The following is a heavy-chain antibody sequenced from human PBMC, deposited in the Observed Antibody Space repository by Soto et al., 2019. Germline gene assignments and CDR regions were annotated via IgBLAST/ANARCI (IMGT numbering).Heavy chain of an antibody. V-gene: IGHV1-2*02. CDR2: INPNSGGT. D-gene: IGHD3-22*01. Sequence: ASVKVSCKASGYTFTGYYMHWVRQAPGQGLEWMGWINPNSGGTNYAQKFQGRVTMTRDTSISTAYMELSRLRSDDTAVYYCASRGEYYYDSSGTYDARDFDYWGQGTLVTVSS. CDR3: ASRGEYYYDSSGTYDARDFDY. J-gene: IGHJ4*02. CDR1: GYTFTGYY.